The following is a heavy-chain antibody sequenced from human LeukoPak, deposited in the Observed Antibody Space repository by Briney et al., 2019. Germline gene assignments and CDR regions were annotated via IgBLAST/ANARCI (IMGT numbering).Heavy chain of an antibody. J-gene: IGHJ4*02. CDR3: AREDYSEGSGKYYVFDN. CDR1: GGTFSSYA. CDR2: IVPIYGRT. D-gene: IGHD3-22*01. Sequence: SVKVSCKASGGTFSSYAINWVRQAPGQGLEWMGGIVPIYGRTNYGQKFQGRVTITADQSTSTAYMELSSLRSEDTAIYYCAREDYSEGSGKYYVFDNWGQGTLVTVSS. V-gene: IGHV1-69*13.